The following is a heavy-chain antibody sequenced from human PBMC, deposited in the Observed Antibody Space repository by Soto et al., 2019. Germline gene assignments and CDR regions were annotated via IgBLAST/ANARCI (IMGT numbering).Heavy chain of an antibody. D-gene: IGHD1-26*01. Sequence: SETLSLTCTVAGDSISSYYWSWIRQPPGKGLEWIGYIHYSGSTNYNPSLKSRVTISVDTSKNQFSLRLSSVTAEDTAIYYCAKGYSGSYYGVFDYWGQGTLVTVSS. CDR3: AKGYSGSYYGVFDY. J-gene: IGHJ4*02. V-gene: IGHV4-59*12. CDR2: IHYSGST. CDR1: GDSISSYY.